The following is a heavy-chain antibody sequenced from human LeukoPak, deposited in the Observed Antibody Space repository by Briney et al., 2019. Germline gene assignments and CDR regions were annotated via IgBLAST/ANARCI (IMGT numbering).Heavy chain of an antibody. Sequence: SETLSLTCAVYGESFSGYYWSWIRQPPGKGLEWIGEINHSGSTNYNPSLKSRVTISVDTSKNQFSLKLSSVTAADTAVYYCTRGGRGVSYWGQGTLVTVSS. CDR1: GESFSGYY. V-gene: IGHV4-34*01. D-gene: IGHD3-10*01. J-gene: IGHJ4*02. CDR3: TRGGRGVSY. CDR2: INHSGST.